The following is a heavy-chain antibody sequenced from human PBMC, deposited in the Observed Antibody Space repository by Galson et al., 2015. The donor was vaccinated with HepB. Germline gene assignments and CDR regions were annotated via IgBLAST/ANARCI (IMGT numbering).Heavy chain of an antibody. D-gene: IGHD5/OR15-5a*01. V-gene: IGHV1-24*01. J-gene: IGHJ4*02. Sequence: SVKVSCKVSGYSLFEASIHWVRQAPGQGLEWMGGFDAEEGETIYAQRFQGRVTMTEDTSTDTAYMELNSLISQDTAVYFCAMDIVSTLYPYDSWGQGTLVTVSS. CDR2: FDAEEGET. CDR3: AMDIVSTLYPYDS. CDR1: GYSLFEAS.